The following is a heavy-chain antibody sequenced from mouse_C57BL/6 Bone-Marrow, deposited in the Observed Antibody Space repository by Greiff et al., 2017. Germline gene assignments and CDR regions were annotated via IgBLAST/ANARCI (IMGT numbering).Heavy chain of an antibody. D-gene: IGHD2-3*01. CDR3: ARDGYYDYFDY. CDR1: GYTFTSYW. Sequence: VQLQQPGAELARPGTSVKLSCKASGYTFTSYWMHWVKQRTGQGLEWLGVIDPSDSYTNSNQKFKGKATLTVDTSSSTAYKQLSSLTSEDSAVYYCARDGYYDYFDYWGQGTTLTVSA. CDR2: IDPSDSYT. J-gene: IGHJ2*01. V-gene: IGHV1-59*01.